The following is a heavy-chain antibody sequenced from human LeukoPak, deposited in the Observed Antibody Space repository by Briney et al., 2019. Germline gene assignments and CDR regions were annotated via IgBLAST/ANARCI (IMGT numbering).Heavy chain of an antibody. CDR3: ARGITIFGVDYCYGMDV. Sequence: ASVTVSCKASGGTFSSYAISWVRQAPGQGLEWMGGIIPIFGTANYAQKFQGRVTITADESTSTAYMELSSLRSEDTAVYYCARGITIFGVDYCYGMDVWGQGTTVTVSS. D-gene: IGHD3-3*01. CDR2: IIPIFGTA. V-gene: IGHV1-69*13. J-gene: IGHJ6*02. CDR1: GGTFSSYA.